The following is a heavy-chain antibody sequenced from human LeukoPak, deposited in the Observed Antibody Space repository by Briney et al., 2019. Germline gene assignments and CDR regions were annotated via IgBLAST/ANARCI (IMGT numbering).Heavy chain of an antibody. V-gene: IGHV4-39*01. CDR2: IYNSGST. CDR3: ARLRYYDNGGYRYYFDY. CDR1: GGSISTSNYY. J-gene: IGHJ4*02. Sequence: SETLSLTCTVSGGSISTSNYYWGWIRQPPGKGLEWIGSIYNSGSTYYNPSLKSRVTISVDTSKNQFSLRLSSVTAADTAVYYCARLRYYDNGGYRYYFDYWGQGTLVTVSS. D-gene: IGHD3-22*01.